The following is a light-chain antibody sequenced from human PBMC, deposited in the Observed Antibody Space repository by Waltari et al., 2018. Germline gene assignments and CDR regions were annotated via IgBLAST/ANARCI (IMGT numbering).Light chain of an antibody. Sequence: DIVMTQSPDSLAVSLGERATINCKSSQSVLYSSNNKNYVAWYQQKTGQPPKLLIYWASTRESGVPDRFSGSGSGTDFTLTISSLQAEDVAVYYCQQYYSIPYTFGQGTKLEIK. CDR2: WAS. V-gene: IGKV4-1*01. CDR1: QSVLYSSNNKNY. J-gene: IGKJ2*01. CDR3: QQYYSIPYT.